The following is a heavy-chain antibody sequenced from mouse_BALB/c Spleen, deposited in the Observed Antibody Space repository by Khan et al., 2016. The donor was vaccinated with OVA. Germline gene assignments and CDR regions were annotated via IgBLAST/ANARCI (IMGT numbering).Heavy chain of an antibody. V-gene: IGHV9-3-1*01. CDR3: ARFHGGY. J-gene: IGHJ2*01. Sequence: QIQLVQSGPELKKPGETVKISCKASGYTFTNYVMNWVKQSPGKGLKWMGWINTYTREPTYADDFKGRLAFSLETSASTAYLQINSLKNEDTAKYFGARFHGGYWGQGTTLTVSS. CDR2: INTYTREP. CDR1: GYTFTNYV.